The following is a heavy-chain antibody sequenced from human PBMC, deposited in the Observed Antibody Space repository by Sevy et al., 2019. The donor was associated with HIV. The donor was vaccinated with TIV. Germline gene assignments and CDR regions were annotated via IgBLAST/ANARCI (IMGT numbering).Heavy chain of an antibody. Sequence: ASVKVSCKASGYIFSDYHIHWARQAPGQRLEWMGWINGKSGDTEYAEKFQGRVTMSRDTSISTAYMELTRLKSDDTAVYYCVRDDRDGYFDYWGQGTLVTVSS. V-gene: IGHV1-2*02. J-gene: IGHJ4*02. CDR2: INGKSGDT. CDR1: GYIFSDYH. CDR3: VRDDRDGYFDY.